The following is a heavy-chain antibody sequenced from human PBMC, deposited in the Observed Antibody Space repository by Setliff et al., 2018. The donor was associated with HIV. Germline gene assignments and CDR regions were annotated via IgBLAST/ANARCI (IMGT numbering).Heavy chain of an antibody. Sequence: GGSLRLSCAASGFTFSSYWMSWVRQAPGKGLEWVANIKQDGSEKYYVDSVRGRFTISRDNAKNSLYLQMNSLRVEDTALYYCARSDWYHRSGSYFDPWGQGTLVTVSS. D-gene: IGHD3-10*01. CDR1: GFTFSSYW. CDR3: ARSDWYHRSGSYFDP. CDR2: IKQDGSEK. J-gene: IGHJ5*02. V-gene: IGHV3-7*01.